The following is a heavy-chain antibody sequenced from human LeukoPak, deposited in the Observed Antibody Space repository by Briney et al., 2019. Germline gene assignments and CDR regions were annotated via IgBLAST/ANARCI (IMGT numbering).Heavy chain of an antibody. CDR2: ISAYNGNT. J-gene: IGHJ6*03. CDR3: ARSGSSGWYYYYHYMDV. CDR1: GYTFTSYG. Sequence: ASVKVSCKASGYTFTSYGISWVRQAPGQGLEWMGWISAYNGNTNYAQKLQGRVTMTTDTSTSTAYMELRSLRSDDTAVYYCARSGSSGWYYYYHYMDVWGKGTTVTVSS. V-gene: IGHV1-18*01. D-gene: IGHD6-19*01.